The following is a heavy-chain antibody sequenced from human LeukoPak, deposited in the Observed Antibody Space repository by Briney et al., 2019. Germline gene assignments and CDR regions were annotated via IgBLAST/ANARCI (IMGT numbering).Heavy chain of an antibody. Sequence: ASVKVSCKASGYTFTSYDINWVRQATGQGLEWMGWMNPNSGNTGYAQKFQGRVTITRNTSISTAYMELSSLRSEDTAVYYCARWVWSGSSLGDYYYYYMDVWGKGTTVTVSS. V-gene: IGHV1-8*03. CDR3: ARWVWSGSSLGDYYYYYMDV. CDR2: MNPNSGNT. J-gene: IGHJ6*03. CDR1: GYTFTSYD. D-gene: IGHD3-3*01.